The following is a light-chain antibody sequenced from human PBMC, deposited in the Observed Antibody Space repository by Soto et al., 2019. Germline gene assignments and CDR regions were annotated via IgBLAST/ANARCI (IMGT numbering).Light chain of an antibody. Sequence: DIQMTQSPSTLSASVEDRVTITCRARQSISSYLNWYQQKPGKAPKLLIYAASSLQSGVPSRFSGSGSGTDFTLTISSLQPEYFATYYCQHFKSFPITFGQGTRLEIK. V-gene: IGKV1-39*01. J-gene: IGKJ5*01. CDR3: QHFKSFPIT. CDR2: AAS. CDR1: QSISSY.